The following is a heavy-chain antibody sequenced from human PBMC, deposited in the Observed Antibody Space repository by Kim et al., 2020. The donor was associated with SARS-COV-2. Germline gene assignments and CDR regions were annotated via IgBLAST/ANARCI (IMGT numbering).Heavy chain of an antibody. CDR1: GFTFSSYA. V-gene: IGHV3-23*01. D-gene: IGHD2-8*01. CDR2: ISGSGGST. J-gene: IGHJ4*02. CDR3: ANILYCTNGVCSDY. Sequence: GSLRLSCAASGFTFSSYAMSWVRQAPGKGLEWVSAISGSGGSTYYADSVKGRFTISRDNSKNTLYLQMNSLRAEDTAVYYCANILYCTNGVCSDYWGQGTLVTVSS.